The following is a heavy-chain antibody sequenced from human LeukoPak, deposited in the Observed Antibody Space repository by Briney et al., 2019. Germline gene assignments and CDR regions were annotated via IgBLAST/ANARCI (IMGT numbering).Heavy chain of an antibody. V-gene: IGHV4-59*08. D-gene: IGHD3-10*01. CDR1: GGFISSSY. CDR3: ASNYYGSGSLDY. CDR2: IYYSGST. Sequence: SETLSLTCTVSGGFISSSYWSWTRQPPGEGLEWIGYIYYSGSTNYNPSLKSRVTISVDTSKNQFSLKLSSVTAADTAVYYCASNYYGSGSLDYWGQGNLVTVSS. J-gene: IGHJ4*02.